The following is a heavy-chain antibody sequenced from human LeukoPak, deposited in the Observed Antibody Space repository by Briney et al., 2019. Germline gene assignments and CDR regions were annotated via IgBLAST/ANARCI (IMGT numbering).Heavy chain of an antibody. J-gene: IGHJ4*02. CDR1: GFTFSDYY. CDR3: APQPPSYGSGSYYTPLDY. V-gene: IGHV3-11*06. Sequence: PGGSLRLSCAASGFTFSDYYMSWIRQAPGKGLEWVSSISSSSSYIYYADSVKGRFTISRDNAKNSLYLQMNSLRAEDTAVYYCAPQPPSYGSGSYYTPLDYWGQGTLVTVSS. CDR2: ISSSSSYI. D-gene: IGHD3-10*01.